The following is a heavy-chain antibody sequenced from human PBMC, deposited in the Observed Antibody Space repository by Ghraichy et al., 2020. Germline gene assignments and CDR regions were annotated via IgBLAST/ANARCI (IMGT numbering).Heavy chain of an antibody. CDR2: IYWNDDK. D-gene: IGHD1-7*01. V-gene: IGHV2-5*01. CDR3: ARRPGWNYVPHFDY. CDR1: GFSLSTSGVG. Sequence: SGPTLVQPTQTLTLTCTVSGFSLSTSGVGVGWIRQPPGKALEWLALIYWNDDKRYSPSLKSRLTITKDTSKAQVVLTMTNMDPVDTATYFCARRPGWNYVPHFDYWGQGTLVTVSS. J-gene: IGHJ4*02.